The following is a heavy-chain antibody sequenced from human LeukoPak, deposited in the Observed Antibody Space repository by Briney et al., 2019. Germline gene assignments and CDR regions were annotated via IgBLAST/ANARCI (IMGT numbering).Heavy chain of an antibody. V-gene: IGHV3-23*01. D-gene: IGHD6-13*01. J-gene: IGHJ3*02. CDR3: AKDRSSWWTLNAFDI. CDR1: GFTFSSYA. Sequence: PGTSLRLSCAASGFTFSSYAMSWVRQAPGKGLEWVSAISGSGGSTYYADSVTGRFTISRDNSKNTLYLQMNSLRAEDTAVYYCAKDRSSWWTLNAFDIWGQGTMVTVSS. CDR2: ISGSGGST.